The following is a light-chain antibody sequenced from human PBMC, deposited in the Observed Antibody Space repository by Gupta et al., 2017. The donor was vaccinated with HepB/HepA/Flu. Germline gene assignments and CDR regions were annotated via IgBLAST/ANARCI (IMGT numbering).Light chain of an antibody. J-gene: IGKJ3*01. V-gene: IGKV1-39*01. CDR1: PNVGSY. Sequence: DIQMTQSPLSLSASVGDRVTITCRASPNVGSYLNWYQQRPGKAPRLLIYGGSRVQSGVPSRFSGSIAGTXPTLSIXGRQPKDFATYYCQQGYRAPFTFGXGTKVEI. CDR2: GGS. CDR3: QQGYRAPFT.